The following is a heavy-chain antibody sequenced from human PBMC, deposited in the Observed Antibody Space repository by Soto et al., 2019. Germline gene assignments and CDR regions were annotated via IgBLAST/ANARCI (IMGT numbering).Heavy chain of an antibody. CDR2: INTYNGNT. CDR3: ARGIFGELLFSY. Sequence: ASVKVSCKASGGTFSSYAISWVRQAPGQGLEWMGWINTYNGNTNYAQNLQGRVTMTTDTSTSTAYMELRSLRSDDTAVYYCARGIFGELLFSYWGQGTQVTVSS. D-gene: IGHD3-10*01. V-gene: IGHV1-18*01. J-gene: IGHJ4*02. CDR1: GGTFSSYA.